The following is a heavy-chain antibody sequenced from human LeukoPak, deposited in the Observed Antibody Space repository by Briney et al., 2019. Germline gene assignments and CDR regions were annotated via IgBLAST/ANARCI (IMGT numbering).Heavy chain of an antibody. CDR1: GGSISSSSYY. Sequence: PSETQSLTCTVSGGSISSSSYYWGWIRQPPGKGLEWIGSIYYSGSTYYNPSLKSRVTISVDTSKNQFSLKLSSVTAADTAVYYCASYGDYSANFDYWGQGTLVTVSS. CDR2: IYYSGST. CDR3: ASYGDYSANFDY. J-gene: IGHJ4*02. D-gene: IGHD4-17*01. V-gene: IGHV4-39*01.